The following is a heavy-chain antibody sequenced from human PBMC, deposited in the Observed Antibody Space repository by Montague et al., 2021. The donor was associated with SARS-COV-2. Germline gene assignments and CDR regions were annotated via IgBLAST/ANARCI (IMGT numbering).Heavy chain of an antibody. CDR3: ARVPGTAVAAAIRHYYYYMDV. D-gene: IGHD2-2*01. J-gene: IGHJ6*03. V-gene: IGHV3-53*01. Sequence: SLRLSCAASGFIVSNTYMSWVRQAPGKGLDWVSIIYSSGDTYYADSVKGRFTISRDTSKNTLFLQMNSLGAEDTAVYYCARVPGTAVAAAIRHYYYYMDVWGKGTTVTVSS. CDR2: IYSSGDT. CDR1: GFIVSNTY.